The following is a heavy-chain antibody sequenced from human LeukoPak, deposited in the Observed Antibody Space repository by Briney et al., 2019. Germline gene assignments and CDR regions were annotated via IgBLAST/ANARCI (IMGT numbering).Heavy chain of an antibody. V-gene: IGHV1-2*02. CDR2: INPNSGGT. J-gene: IGHJ5*02. D-gene: IGHD2-2*01. Sequence: ASVKVSCKASGYTFTGYYMHWVRQAPGQGLEWMGWINPNSGGTNYAQKFQGRVTMTRDTSISTAYMELSRLRSDDTAVYYCARVRYCSSTSCYNWFDPWGQGTLVTVSS. CDR3: ARVRYCSSTSCYNWFDP. CDR1: GYTFTGYY.